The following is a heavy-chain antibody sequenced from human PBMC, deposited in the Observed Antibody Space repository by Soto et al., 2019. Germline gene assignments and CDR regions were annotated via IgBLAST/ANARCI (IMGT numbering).Heavy chain of an antibody. CDR2: ISYSGST. CDR1: GGSISGHY. V-gene: IGHV4-59*11. J-gene: IGHJ5*02. Sequence: SEPLSLTCTVSGGSISGHYWSWIRQPPGKGLQYIGYISYSGSTNYNPSLKSRVTISVDTSNNQFSLRLSSVTAADTAVYYCARDVGLQHDTGYYDFWSGKNNWFDPWGQGTLVTVSS. CDR3: ARDVGLQHDTGYYDFWSGKNNWFDP. D-gene: IGHD3-3*01.